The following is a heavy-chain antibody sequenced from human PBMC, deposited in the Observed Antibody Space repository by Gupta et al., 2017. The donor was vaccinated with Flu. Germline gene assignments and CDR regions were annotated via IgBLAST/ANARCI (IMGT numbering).Heavy chain of an antibody. J-gene: IGHJ4*02. CDR3: AREWYGDRIFDS. CDR1: GFTFPNYF. D-gene: IGHD2-21*01. CDR2: MTQSGSVI. V-gene: IGHV3-11*01. Sequence: QVQLVESGGGLVKPGGSLTLSCAASGFTFPNYFMSWIRQAPGKGLEWVSSMTQSGSVILYADSVKGRFTISRDNDKNSLYLQMNSLRVDDTAVYYCAREWYGDRIFDSWGQGALVTVSS.